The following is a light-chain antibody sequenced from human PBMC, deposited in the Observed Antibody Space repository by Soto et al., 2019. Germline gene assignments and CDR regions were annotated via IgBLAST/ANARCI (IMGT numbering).Light chain of an antibody. CDR3: QQSHTLPFT. J-gene: IGKJ4*01. CDR2: AAS. V-gene: IGKV1-39*01. CDR1: LSVANY. Sequence: DIQMTQSPSTLSVSVVDRVAITCRANLSVANYLHWYQQKSGRVPKLLIYAASNLQRGVPSRFSGGGSGTDFSLTISSLRLEDFATYFCQQSHTLPFTFGGGTKVDIK.